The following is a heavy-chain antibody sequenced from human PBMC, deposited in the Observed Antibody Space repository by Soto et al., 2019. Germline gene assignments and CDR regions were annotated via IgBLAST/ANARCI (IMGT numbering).Heavy chain of an antibody. CDR3: AKDFVVVAAAMKISYYYYSMDV. Sequence: QVQLVESGGGVVQPGRTLRLSCAASGFTFSSYGMHWVRQAPGKGLEWVAVISYDGSNKYYADSVKGRFTISRDNSKNPLYLQRNSLRAEYTAVYYCAKDFVVVAAAMKISYYYYSMDVWGKGTTVTVSS. V-gene: IGHV3-30*18. CDR2: ISYDGSNK. CDR1: GFTFSSYG. J-gene: IGHJ6*03. D-gene: IGHD2-2*01.